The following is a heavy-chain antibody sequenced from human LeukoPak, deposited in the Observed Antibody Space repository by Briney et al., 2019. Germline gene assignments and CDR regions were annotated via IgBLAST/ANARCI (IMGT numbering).Heavy chain of an antibody. CDR2: ISGSGGDT. D-gene: IGHD3-10*01. J-gene: IGHJ4*02. CDR3: ASAVLFGEFQPHDY. Sequence: GGSLRLSCAASGFTFSTDAMTWVRQAPGQGLQWVSAISGSGGDTYYEDSVKGRFTISRDNSKNTLYLQMNSLRAEDTAVYYCASAVLFGEFQPHDYWGQGTLVTVSS. V-gene: IGHV3-23*01. CDR1: GFTFSTDA.